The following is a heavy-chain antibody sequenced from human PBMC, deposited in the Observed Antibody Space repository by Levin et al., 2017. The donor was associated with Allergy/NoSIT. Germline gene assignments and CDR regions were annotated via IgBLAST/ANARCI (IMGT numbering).Heavy chain of an antibody. J-gene: IGHJ4*02. D-gene: IGHD3-22*01. CDR1: GYTFTDYH. V-gene: IGHV1-2*06. CDR2: INPNSGGT. CDR3: ARGPTAYYDTSGYGF. Sequence: KAGESLKISCKASGYTFTDYHIHWVRQAPGQGLEWMGRINPNSGGTNYAQKFQGRVTMTRDTSISTAYMGVSRLRSDDTAVYFCARGPTAYYDTSGYGFWGQGTLVTVSS.